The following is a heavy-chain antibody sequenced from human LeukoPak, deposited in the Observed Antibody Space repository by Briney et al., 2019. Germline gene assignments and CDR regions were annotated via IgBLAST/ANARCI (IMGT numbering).Heavy chain of an antibody. CDR2: INHSGST. D-gene: IGHD5-12*01. CDR3: ARGRISHRGRQGSYFDY. CDR1: GGSFSGHY. V-gene: IGHV4-34*01. Sequence: SETLSLTCAVYGGSFSGHYWSWIRQPPGKGLEWIGEINHSGSTNYNPSLKSRVTISVDTSKNQFSLKLSSVTAADTAVYYCARGRISHRGRQGSYFDYWGQGTLVTVSS. J-gene: IGHJ4*02.